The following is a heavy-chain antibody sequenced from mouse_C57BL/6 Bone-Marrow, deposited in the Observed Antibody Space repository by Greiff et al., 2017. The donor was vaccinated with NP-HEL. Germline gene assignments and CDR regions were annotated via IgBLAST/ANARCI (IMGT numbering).Heavy chain of an antibody. CDR2: IDPSDSET. Sequence: QVQLQQPGAELVRPGSSVKLSCKASGYTFTSYWMHWVKQRPIQGLEWIGNIDPSDSETHYNQKFKDKATLTVDKSSSTAYMQLSSLTSEDSAVYYCARRGAGPWGFDYWGKGTTLTVSS. CDR1: GYTFTSYW. V-gene: IGHV1-52*01. CDR3: ARRGAGPWGFDY. D-gene: IGHD3-2*02. J-gene: IGHJ2*01.